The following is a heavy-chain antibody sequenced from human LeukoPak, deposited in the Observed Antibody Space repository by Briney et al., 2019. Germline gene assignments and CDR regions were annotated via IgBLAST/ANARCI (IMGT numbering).Heavy chain of an antibody. V-gene: IGHV1-69*05. CDR2: IIPIFGTA. CDR1: GGTFSSYA. Sequence: ASVKVSCKASGGTFSSYAISWVRQAPGQGLEWMGGIIPIFGTANYAQKFQGRVTITTDESTSTAYMELSSLRSEDTAVYYCARGPTYSSYSSPEYFQHWGQGTLVTVSS. CDR3: ARGPTYSSYSSPEYFQH. D-gene: IGHD6-6*01. J-gene: IGHJ1*01.